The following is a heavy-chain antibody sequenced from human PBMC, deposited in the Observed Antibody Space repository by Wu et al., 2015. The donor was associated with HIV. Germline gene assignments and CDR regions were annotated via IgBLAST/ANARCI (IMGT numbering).Heavy chain of an antibody. J-gene: IGHJ4*02. CDR1: GYTLNDYF. V-gene: IGHV1-2*02. CDR3: ARGGVMVTTGVDY. CDR2: TNPKRGAT. Sequence: QVQLVQSGAEVKKPGASVRISCKASGYTLNDYFIHWVRQAPGQGLEWMGWTNPKRGATNYAQKFQGRVTMTRDTSISTAYMELNRLTFDDTAVYYCARGGVMVTTGVDYWGQGTLVTVSS. D-gene: IGHD4-11*01.